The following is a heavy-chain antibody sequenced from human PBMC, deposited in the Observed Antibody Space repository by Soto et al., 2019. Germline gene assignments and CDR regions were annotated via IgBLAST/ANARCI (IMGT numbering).Heavy chain of an antibody. V-gene: IGHV3-74*01. J-gene: IGHJ4*02. D-gene: IGHD2-21*01. Sequence: EVQLVESGGGLVQPGESLRLSCAASGFTFSNYWMHWVRQAPGKGLVWVSRIDSDGSRINYADFVKGRFTISRDNAKKTVELHMNSLTVEDTGVYYWVRTGCVVAGASREDFWGQGTLGTVSS. CDR3: VRTGCVVAGASREDF. CDR2: IDSDGSRI. CDR1: GFTFSNYW.